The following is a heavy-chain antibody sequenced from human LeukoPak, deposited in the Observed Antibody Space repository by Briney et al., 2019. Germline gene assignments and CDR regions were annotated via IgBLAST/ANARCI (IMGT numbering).Heavy chain of an antibody. CDR2: IRRDGSET. D-gene: IGHD3-16*02. V-gene: IGHV3-7*01. CDR1: GFTFSNYW. J-gene: IGHJ4*02. CDR3: AARYYDYVWGSYRFDY. Sequence: GGSLTLSCAASGFTFSNYWMTWVRRAPGKGLEWVANIRRDGSETHYVDSVMGRFTISRDNAKNSLYLQMNSLRAEDTAVYYCAARYYDYVWGSYRFDYWGQGTLVTVSS.